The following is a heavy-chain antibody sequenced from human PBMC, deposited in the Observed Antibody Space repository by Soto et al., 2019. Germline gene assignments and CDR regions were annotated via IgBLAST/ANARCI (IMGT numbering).Heavy chain of an antibody. CDR1: GFTFSSYA. Sequence: GGSLRLSCAASGFTFSSYAMHWVRQAPGKGLEWVAVISYDGSNKYYADSVKGRFTISRDNSKNTLYLQMNSLRAEDTAVYYCARDYGGNTDFECDYWGQGTLVTVSS. V-gene: IGHV3-30-3*01. J-gene: IGHJ4*02. CDR3: ARDYGGNTDFECDY. CDR2: ISYDGSNK. D-gene: IGHD4-17*01.